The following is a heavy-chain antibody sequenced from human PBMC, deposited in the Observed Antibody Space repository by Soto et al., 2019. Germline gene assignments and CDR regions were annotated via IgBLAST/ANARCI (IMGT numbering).Heavy chain of an antibody. Sequence: QVQLVESGGGVVQPGRSLRLSCAASGFTFSSYGMHWVRQAPGKGLERVAVISYDGSNKYYADSVKGRFTISRDNSKNTLYLQMSRLRAEDTAVYYCVTTIVLAARQDYYYGMDVWGQGTTVTVSS. CDR2: ISYDGSNK. CDR3: VTTIVLAARQDYYYGMDV. J-gene: IGHJ6*02. V-gene: IGHV3-30*03. D-gene: IGHD6-6*01. CDR1: GFTFSSYG.